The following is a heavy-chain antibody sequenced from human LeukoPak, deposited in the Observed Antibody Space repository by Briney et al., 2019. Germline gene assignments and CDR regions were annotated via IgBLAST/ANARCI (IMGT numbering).Heavy chain of an antibody. CDR3: ARVAYCGGDCYTSGHQGNWFDP. CDR2: MNPNSGNT. J-gene: IGHJ5*02. Sequence: ASVKVSCKASGYTSTSYDINWVRQATGQGLEWMGWMNPNSGNTGYAHKFQGRVTMTRNTSISTAYMELSSLRSEDTAVYYCARVAYCGGDCYTSGHQGNWFDPWGQGTLVTVSS. D-gene: IGHD2-21*02. V-gene: IGHV1-8*01. CDR1: GYTSTSYD.